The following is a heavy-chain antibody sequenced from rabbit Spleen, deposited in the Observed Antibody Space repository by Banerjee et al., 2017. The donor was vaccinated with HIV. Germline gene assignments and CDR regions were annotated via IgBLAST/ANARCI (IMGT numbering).Heavy chain of an antibody. CDR3: ARGGYGGWWHAINL. V-gene: IGHV1S45*01. J-gene: IGHJ3*01. Sequence: QEQLVESGGGLVQPEGSLTLTCTASGFSFSSSYWMCWVRQAPGKGLEWIGCIYTSNSNTYYASWAKGRFTISKTSSTTVTLQMTSLTAADTATYFCARGGYGGWWHAINLWGQGTLVTVS. CDR1: GFSFSSSYW. CDR2: IYTSNSNT. D-gene: IGHD4-2*01.